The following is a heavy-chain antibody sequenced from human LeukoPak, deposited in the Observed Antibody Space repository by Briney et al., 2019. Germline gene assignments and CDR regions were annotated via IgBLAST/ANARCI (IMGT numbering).Heavy chain of an antibody. V-gene: IGHV3-7*02. Sequence: GGSLRLSCAASGFTFSAYWMSWLRQAPGKGLERVANVKQDGSEKYYVDSVKGRFTISRDNAKNSLFLQMNSLRAEDTAVYYCARYGSIAAAGTFDYWGQGTLVTVSS. CDR3: ARYGSIAAAGTFDY. J-gene: IGHJ4*02. D-gene: IGHD6-13*01. CDR2: VKQDGSEK. CDR1: GFTFSAYW.